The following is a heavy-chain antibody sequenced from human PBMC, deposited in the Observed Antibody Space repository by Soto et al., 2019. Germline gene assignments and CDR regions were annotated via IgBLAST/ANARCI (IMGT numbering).Heavy chain of an antibody. V-gene: IGHV3-23*01. CDR2: ISGSGGST. CDR3: AKDLGYCSSTSCYESWFDP. J-gene: IGHJ5*02. CDR1: GLTFTNAW. Sequence: GGSLRLSCAASGLTFTNAWLNWVRQAPGKGLEWVSAISGSGGSTYYADSVKGRFTISRDNSKNTLYLQMNSLRAEDTAVYYCAKDLGYCSSTSCYESWFDPWGQGTLVTVSS. D-gene: IGHD2-2*01.